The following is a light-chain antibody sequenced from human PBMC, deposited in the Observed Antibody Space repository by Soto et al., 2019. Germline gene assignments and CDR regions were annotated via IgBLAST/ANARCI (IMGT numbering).Light chain of an antibody. CDR1: RTLLYSSNNKNY. J-gene: IGKJ2*01. CDR3: SPYFSGPFT. V-gene: IGKV4-1*01. Sequence: DTVMTQSPDSLAVSLGERATINCKSSRTLLYSSNNKNYVSWYQQKPGQPPKLLIYWASTRESGVPDRFSGSGAGEDFPLNLHSLPAEDGGGFFCSPYFSGPFTFGQGNKLEI. CDR2: WAS.